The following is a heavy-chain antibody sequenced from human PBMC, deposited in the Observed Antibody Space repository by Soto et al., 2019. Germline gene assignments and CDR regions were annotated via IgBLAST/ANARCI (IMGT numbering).Heavy chain of an antibody. V-gene: IGHV3-64D*06. J-gene: IGHJ4*02. D-gene: IGHD5-18*01. CDR3: VKSKDTAMVLLCYFDY. CDR1: GFTFSSYA. CDR2: ISSNGGST. Sequence: PGGSLRLSCSASGFTFSSYAMHWVRQAPGKGLEYVSAISSNGGSTYYADPVKGRFTISRDNSKNTLYLQMSSLRAEDTAVYYCVKSKDTAMVLLCYFDYWGQGTLVTVSS.